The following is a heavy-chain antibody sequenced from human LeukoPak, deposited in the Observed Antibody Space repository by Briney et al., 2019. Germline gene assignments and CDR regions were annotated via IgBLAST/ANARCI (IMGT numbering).Heavy chain of an antibody. V-gene: IGHV4-39*07. CDR3: ARGGGYYYDSSDLRYFDF. Sequence: PSETLSLTCTVSGGSISSSTYYWGWIRQPPGKGLEWIGSIYYTGSTYYNPSLKSRVTISVDTSKNQFSLKLSSVPAADTAVYYCARGGGYYYDSSDLRYFDFWGRGTLVTVSS. CDR1: GGSISSSTYY. D-gene: IGHD3-22*01. J-gene: IGHJ2*01. CDR2: IYYTGST.